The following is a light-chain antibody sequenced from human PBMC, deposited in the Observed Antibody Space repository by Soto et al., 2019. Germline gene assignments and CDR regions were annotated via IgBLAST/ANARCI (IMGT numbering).Light chain of an antibody. CDR3: QQLNSYRFA. V-gene: IGKV1-9*01. CDR1: QGISSY. Sequence: DIQLTQSPSFLSASVGDRVTITCRASQGISSYLAWYQQKPGKAPKLLIYAASTLQSGVPSRFSGSGSGTEFTLTLSSLQPEDFATYYCQQLNSYRFAFGPGTKVDIK. CDR2: AAS. J-gene: IGKJ3*01.